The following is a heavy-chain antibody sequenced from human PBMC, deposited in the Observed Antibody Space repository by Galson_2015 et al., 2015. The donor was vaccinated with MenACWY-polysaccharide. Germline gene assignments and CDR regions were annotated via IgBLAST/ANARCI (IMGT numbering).Heavy chain of an antibody. Sequence: SLRLSCAASGFTFSRYWMHWVRQPPGKGLVWVSRIDTDGRITNYADSVKGRFTIYRDNAKNTLYLEMNSLRADDTAVYYCARDVAGSDSHWGPGTLVAVSS. V-gene: IGHV3-74*01. CDR2: IDTDGRIT. CDR1: GFTFSRYW. D-gene: IGHD5-12*01. CDR3: ARDVAGSDSH. J-gene: IGHJ4*02.